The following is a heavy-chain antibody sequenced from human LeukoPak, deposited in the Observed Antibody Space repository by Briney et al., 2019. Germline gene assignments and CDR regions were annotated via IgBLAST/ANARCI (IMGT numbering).Heavy chain of an antibody. Sequence: ASVKVSCKASGGTFSSYAISWVRQAPGQGLEWMGWINPNSGDTNYAQKFLGRVTMTRDTSISTAYMELSSLTSDDTAVYHCARVGGGGAYDIWGQGTMVTVSS. V-gene: IGHV1-2*02. CDR3: ARVGGGGAYDI. J-gene: IGHJ3*02. CDR2: INPNSGDT. CDR1: GGTFSSYA. D-gene: IGHD3-16*01.